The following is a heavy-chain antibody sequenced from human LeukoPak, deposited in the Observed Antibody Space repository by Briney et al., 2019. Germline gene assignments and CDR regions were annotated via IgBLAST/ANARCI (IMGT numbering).Heavy chain of an antibody. CDR1: GGSISSYY. CDR3: AGSDYDFLYYGMDV. V-gene: IGHV4-59*08. CDR2: IYYSGST. Sequence: SETLSLTCTVSGGSISSYYWSWIRQPPGKGLEWIGYIYYSGSTNYNPSLKSRVTISVDTSKNQFSLKLSSVTAADTAVYYCAGSDYDFLYYGMDVWGQGTTVTVSS. D-gene: IGHD3-3*01. J-gene: IGHJ6*02.